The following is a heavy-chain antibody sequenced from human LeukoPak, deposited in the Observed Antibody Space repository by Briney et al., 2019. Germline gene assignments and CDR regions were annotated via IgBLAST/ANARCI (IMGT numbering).Heavy chain of an antibody. CDR3: ARVTKYDNSRNNYYMDV. CDR2: INYRGAV. V-gene: IGHV4-39*06. Sequence: SETLSLTCTVSDGCTTGTRYYWGWFRQTPGKGPEWIGNINYRGAVYYNPSLRSRATISLDTSKNQFPLRLTSVTAADTAVYFCARVTKYDNSRNNYYMDVWGKGTTVTVSS. J-gene: IGHJ6*03. D-gene: IGHD4-17*01. CDR1: DGCTTGTRYY.